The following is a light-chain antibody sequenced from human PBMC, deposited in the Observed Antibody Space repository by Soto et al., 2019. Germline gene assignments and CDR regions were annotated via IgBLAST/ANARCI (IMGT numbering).Light chain of an antibody. CDR3: QQYGSSPK. CDR1: QSVSSSY. J-gene: IGKJ1*01. Sequence: EIVLTQSPGTLSLSPGERATLSCRASQSVSSSYLAWYQQQPGQAPRLLIYGASSRATGIPDRFSGSGSGTDFTLTIRRLEPEDFAVYYCQQYGSSPKFGQGTKVEIK. CDR2: GAS. V-gene: IGKV3-20*01.